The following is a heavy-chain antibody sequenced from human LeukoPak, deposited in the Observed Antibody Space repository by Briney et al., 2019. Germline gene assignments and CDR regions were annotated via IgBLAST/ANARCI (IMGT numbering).Heavy chain of an antibody. CDR2: IWYDGSNK. CDR1: GFTFSSYG. V-gene: IGHV3-33*01. J-gene: IGHJ6*02. CDR3: ARDGTMVRGVIFGMGV. D-gene: IGHD3-10*01. Sequence: PGRSLRLSCAASGFTFSSYGMHWVRQAPGKGLEWVAVIWYDGSNKYYADSVKGRFTISRDNSKNTLYLQMNSLRAEDTAVYYCARDGTMVRGVIFGMGVWGQGTTVTVSS.